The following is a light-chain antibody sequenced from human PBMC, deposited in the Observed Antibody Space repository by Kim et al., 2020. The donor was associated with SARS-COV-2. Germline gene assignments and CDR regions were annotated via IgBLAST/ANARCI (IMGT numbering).Light chain of an antibody. CDR1: QSIGTY. V-gene: IGKV1-39*01. CDR3: QQSHTTPLLS. Sequence: DIQMTQSPSSLAASVGDTVTIACRASQSIGTYLNWYQQKPGKAPKLLIYAASSLQSGVPSRFIGSGSGTDFTLTISSLQPEDFATYYCQQSHTTPLLSFGGGTKVDIK. CDR2: AAS. J-gene: IGKJ4*01.